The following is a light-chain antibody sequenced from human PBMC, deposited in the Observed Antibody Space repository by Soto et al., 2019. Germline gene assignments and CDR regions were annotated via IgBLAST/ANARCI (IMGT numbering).Light chain of an antibody. J-gene: IGKJ2*01. CDR3: QQYGGVPYT. Sequence: IVLTQSPGTLSLSPGQRATLSCRASESISRDYLAWYQQRLGQAPRLLIYGASSGATGIPDRFSGSGSGTDFTLTISRLEPEDFAIYYCQQYGGVPYTFGQGNKLEI. CDR2: GAS. CDR1: ESISRDY. V-gene: IGKV3-20*01.